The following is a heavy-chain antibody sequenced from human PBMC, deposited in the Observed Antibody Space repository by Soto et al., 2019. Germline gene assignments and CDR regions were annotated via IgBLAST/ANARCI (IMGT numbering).Heavy chain of an antibody. Sequence: QLQLQESGPGLVKPSETLSLTCTVSGDSISSSYYWGWVRQPPGKGLECIGAVYYTGFTYYNPSLKSRLTISLDTSKNQFSLRLSSVIAADTAIYYCARLPVVVIALGYFDPWGPGTLVTVSS. CDR2: VYYTGFT. J-gene: IGHJ5*02. CDR1: GDSISSSYY. V-gene: IGHV4-39*01. D-gene: IGHD2-21*01. CDR3: ARLPVVVIALGYFDP.